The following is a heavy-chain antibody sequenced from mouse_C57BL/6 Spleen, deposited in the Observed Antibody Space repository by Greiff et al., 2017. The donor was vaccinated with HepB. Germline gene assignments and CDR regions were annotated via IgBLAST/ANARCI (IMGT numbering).Heavy chain of an antibody. D-gene: IGHD1-1*01. V-gene: IGHV5-17*01. J-gene: IGHJ2*01. Sequence: EVKLVESGGGLVKPGGSLTLSCAASGFTFSDYGMHWVRQAPEKGLEWVAYISSGSSTIYDADTVKGRFTISRDNAKNTLFLQMTSLRSEDTAMYYCARDYYGSSYNFDYWGQGTTLTVSS. CDR2: ISSGSSTI. CDR3: ARDYYGSSYNFDY. CDR1: GFTFSDYG.